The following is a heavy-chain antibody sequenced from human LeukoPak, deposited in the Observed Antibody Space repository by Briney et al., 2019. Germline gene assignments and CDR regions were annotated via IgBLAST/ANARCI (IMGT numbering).Heavy chain of an antibody. CDR1: GFTFSSYG. Sequence: PGGSLRLSCAASGFTFSSYGMHWVRQAPGKGLEWVAVISYDGSNKYCADSVKGRFTISRDNSKNTLYLQMNSLRAEDTAVYYCAKDPHYYGSGSYGDYFDYWGQGTLVTVSS. CDR3: AKDPHYYGSGSYGDYFDY. V-gene: IGHV3-30*18. CDR2: ISYDGSNK. D-gene: IGHD3-10*01. J-gene: IGHJ4*02.